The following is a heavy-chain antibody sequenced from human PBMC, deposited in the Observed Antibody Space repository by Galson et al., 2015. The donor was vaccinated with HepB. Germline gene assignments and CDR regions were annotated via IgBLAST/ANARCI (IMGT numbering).Heavy chain of an antibody. CDR3: ARDPLAGRAYYYGMDV. Sequence: CAISGDSVSRSGVTWNWIRQSPSSGLEWLGRTYYRSKWYNDYAVCVKSRITINADTSKNQVSLQLNSVTPEDTAVYYCARDPLAGRAYYYGMDVWGQGTTVTVSS. CDR2: TYYRSKWYN. V-gene: IGHV6-1*01. D-gene: IGHD6-19*01. CDR1: GDSVSRSGVT. J-gene: IGHJ6*02.